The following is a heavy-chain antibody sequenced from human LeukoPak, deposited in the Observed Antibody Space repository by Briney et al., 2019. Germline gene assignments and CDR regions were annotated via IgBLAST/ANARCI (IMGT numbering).Heavy chain of an antibody. Sequence: SETLSPTCAVYGGSFSGYYWSWIRQPPGKGLEWIGEINHSGSTNYNPSLKSRVTISVDTSKNQFSLKLSSVTAADTAVYYCARKTLQYYYDSSGYGFDYWGQGTLVTVSS. V-gene: IGHV4-34*01. CDR2: INHSGST. CDR1: GGSFSGYY. D-gene: IGHD3-22*01. J-gene: IGHJ4*02. CDR3: ARKTLQYYYDSSGYGFDY.